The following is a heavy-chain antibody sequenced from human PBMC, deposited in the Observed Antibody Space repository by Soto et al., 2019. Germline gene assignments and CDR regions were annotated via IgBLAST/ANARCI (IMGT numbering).Heavy chain of an antibody. CDR3: ALSPGIAAAGYYYYYGMDV. V-gene: IGHV3-7*05. D-gene: IGHD6-13*01. J-gene: IGHJ6*02. Sequence: GWSLRLSCAASGFTFSSYGVSWVRQAPGKGLEWVANIKQDGSEKYYVDSVKGRFTISRDNAKNSLYLQMNSLRVEDTAVYYCALSPGIAAAGYYYYYGMDVWGQGTTVTVSS. CDR2: IKQDGSEK. CDR1: GFTFSSYG.